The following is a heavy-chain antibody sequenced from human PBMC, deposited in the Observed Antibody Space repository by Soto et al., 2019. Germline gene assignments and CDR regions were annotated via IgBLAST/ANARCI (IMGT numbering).Heavy chain of an antibody. CDR3: ARDLSDPAAGIFDY. CDR2: XXQXXSXX. J-gene: IGHJ4*02. Sequence: GGSLRLSCAASGFTFSSYWMSWVRQAPGKGLEWVANXXQXXSXXXXXDXXXGRFTISRDNAKNSLYLQMNSLRAEDTAVYYCARDLSDPAAGIFDYWGQGTLVTVSS. V-gene: IGHV3-7*01. CDR1: GFTFSSYW. D-gene: IGHD6-13*01.